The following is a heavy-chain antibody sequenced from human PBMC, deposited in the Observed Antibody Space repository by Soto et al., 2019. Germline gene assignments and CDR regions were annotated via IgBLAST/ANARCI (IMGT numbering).Heavy chain of an antibody. CDR3: ARRWGFTFDY. J-gene: IGHJ4*02. CDR2: IYYSGST. V-gene: IGHV4-59*08. Sequence: SETLSLTCTVSGGSISSYYWSWIWQPPGKGLEWIGYIYYSGSTNYNPSLKSRVTISVDTSKNQFSLKLSSVTAADTAVYYCARRWGFTFDYWGQGTLVTVS. CDR1: GGSISSYY. D-gene: IGHD1-26*01.